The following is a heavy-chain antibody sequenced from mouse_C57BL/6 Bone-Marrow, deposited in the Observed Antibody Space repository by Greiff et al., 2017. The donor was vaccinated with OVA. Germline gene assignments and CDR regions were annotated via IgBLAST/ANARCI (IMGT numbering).Heavy chain of an antibody. D-gene: IGHD1-1*01. J-gene: IGHJ4*01. CDR1: GFSLTSYG. CDR3: ANYYYGSSYDYYAMDY. CDR2: LWGDGST. Sequence: VQVVESGPGLVAPSQSLSITCTVSGFSLTSYGVSWVRQPPGTGLEWLGVLWGDGSTNYHSAFISRLSISKDNSKSQVFLKLNSLQTDDTATYYCANYYYGSSYDYYAMDYWGQGTSVTVSS. V-gene: IGHV2-3*01.